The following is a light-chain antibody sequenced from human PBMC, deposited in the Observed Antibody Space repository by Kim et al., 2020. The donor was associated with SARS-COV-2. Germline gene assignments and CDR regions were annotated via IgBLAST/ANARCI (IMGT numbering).Light chain of an antibody. Sequence: EIVVTQSPGTLSLSPGESATLSCRTSQSVRGNYLAWHQQRPGQTPRLVIYGASRRATGIPDRFSGSGSGTDFTLTISRLEPEDFAVYYCQQYGSAPDTFGQGTKLEIK. CDR2: GAS. J-gene: IGKJ2*01. CDR3: QQYGSAPDT. V-gene: IGKV3-20*01. CDR1: QSVRGNY.